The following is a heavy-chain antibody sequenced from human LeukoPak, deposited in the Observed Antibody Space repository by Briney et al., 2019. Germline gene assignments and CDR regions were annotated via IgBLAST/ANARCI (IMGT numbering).Heavy chain of an antibody. D-gene: IGHD3-16*01. CDR3: ARHDGGAWVNDNFDY. Sequence: PSETLSLTCAVYGGSFSGYYWSWIRQPPGKGLEWIGEINHSGSTNYNPSLKSRVTISVDTSKNQFSLKLSSVTAADTAVYYCARHDGGAWVNDNFDYWGQGTLVTVSS. J-gene: IGHJ4*02. V-gene: IGHV4-34*01. CDR2: INHSGST. CDR1: GGSFSGYY.